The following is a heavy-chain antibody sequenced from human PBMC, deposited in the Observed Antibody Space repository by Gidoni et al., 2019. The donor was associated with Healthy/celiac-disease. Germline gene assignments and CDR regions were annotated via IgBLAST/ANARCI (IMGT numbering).Heavy chain of an antibody. V-gene: IGHV1-3*01. CDR3: ARGKAPCGGDCYYPARGFDP. D-gene: IGHD2-21*02. CDR1: GSTFTRYA. CDR2: INAGNGKT. Sequence: QVQLVQSGAEVKKPGASVKVSCKASGSTFTRYAMHWVRQAPGQRLEWMGWINAGNGKTKYSQKFQGRVTITRDTSASTAYMELSSLRSEDTAVYYCARGKAPCGGDCYYPARGFDPWGQGTLVTVSS. J-gene: IGHJ5*02.